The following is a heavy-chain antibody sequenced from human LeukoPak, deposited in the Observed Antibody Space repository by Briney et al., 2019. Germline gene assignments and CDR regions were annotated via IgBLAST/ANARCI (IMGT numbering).Heavy chain of an antibody. Sequence: GASVTVSCKASGYTFSDYYLHWVRQAPGQGLEWMGWINPNSGGTNFAQKFRGRVTMTRDTSITTAYMELTRLKSDDTAVYYCARGGVRTAASSLGYWGQGTLVTASS. V-gene: IGHV1-2*02. CDR2: INPNSGGT. CDR3: ARGGVRTAASSLGY. CDR1: GYTFSDYY. J-gene: IGHJ4*01. D-gene: IGHD6-13*01.